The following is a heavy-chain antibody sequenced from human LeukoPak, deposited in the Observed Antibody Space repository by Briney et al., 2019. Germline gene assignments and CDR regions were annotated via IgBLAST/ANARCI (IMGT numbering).Heavy chain of an antibody. CDR1: GGSFSGYY. CDR2: INHSGST. Sequence: SETLSLTCAVYGGSFSGYYWSWIRQPPGKGLEWIGEINHSGSTNYNPSLKSRVTISVDTSKNQFSLKLSSVTAADTAVYYCARGPRYNWNAVRLHHDYWGQGTLVTVSS. V-gene: IGHV4-34*01. CDR3: ARGPRYNWNAVRLHHDY. D-gene: IGHD1-1*01. J-gene: IGHJ4*02.